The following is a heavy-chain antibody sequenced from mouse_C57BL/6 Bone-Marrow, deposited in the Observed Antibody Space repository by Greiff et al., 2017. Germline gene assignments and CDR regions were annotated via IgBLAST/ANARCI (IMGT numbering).Heavy chain of an antibody. CDR3: VRHTDYGGYFDV. J-gene: IGHJ1*03. Sequence: EVQRVESGGGLVQPKGSLKLSCAASGFSFNTYAMNWVRQAPGKGLEWVARIRSKSNNYATYYADSVKDRFTISRDDSESMLYLQMNNLKTEDTAMYYCVRHTDYGGYFDVWGTGTTVTVSS. CDR1: GFSFNTYA. V-gene: IGHV10-1*01. D-gene: IGHD2-4*01. CDR2: IRSKSNNYAT.